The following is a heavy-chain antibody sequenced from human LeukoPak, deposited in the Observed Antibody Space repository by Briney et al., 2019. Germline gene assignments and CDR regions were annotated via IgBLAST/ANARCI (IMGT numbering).Heavy chain of an antibody. Sequence: GASVKVSCKASGYTFTNYDINWVRQATGQGPEWMAWLNPNSGDTGFAQKFQGRVTMTRNTSISTAYMELSSLRSEDTAVYYCARDNGGTAMAYYSYYYMDVWGKGTTVTISS. D-gene: IGHD5-18*01. CDR1: GYTFTNYD. V-gene: IGHV1-8*02. CDR2: LNPNSGDT. J-gene: IGHJ6*03. CDR3: ARDNGGTAMAYYSYYYMDV.